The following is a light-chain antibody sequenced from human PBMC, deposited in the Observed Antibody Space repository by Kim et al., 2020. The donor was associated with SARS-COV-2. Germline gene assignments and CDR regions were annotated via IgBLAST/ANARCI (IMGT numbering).Light chain of an antibody. V-gene: IGLV3-1*01. CDR1: KLGDKY. Sequence: VSPRQTVSIPCSGDKLGDKYVSWYQQRPGQSPALVIYRDNKRPSGIPERFSGSNSGNTATLTISGTHAMDEADYYCQAWDSSTFYVFGTGTKVTVL. CDR3: QAWDSSTFYV. J-gene: IGLJ1*01. CDR2: RDN.